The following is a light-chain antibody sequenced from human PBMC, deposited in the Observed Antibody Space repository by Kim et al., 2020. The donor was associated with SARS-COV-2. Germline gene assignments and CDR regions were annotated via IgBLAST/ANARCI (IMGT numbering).Light chain of an antibody. CDR3: AAWDDSLSGREV. V-gene: IGLV1-47*01. CDR1: SSNIGSNY. CDR2: RNN. Sequence: QRVTISCSGSSSNIGSNYVYWYQQLPGTAPKLLIYRNNQRPSGVPDRFSGSKSGTSASLAISGLRSEDEADYYCAAWDDSLSGREVFGGGTQLTV. J-gene: IGLJ2*01.